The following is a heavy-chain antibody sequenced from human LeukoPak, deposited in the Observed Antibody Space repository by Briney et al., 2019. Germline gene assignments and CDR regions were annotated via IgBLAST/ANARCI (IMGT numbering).Heavy chain of an antibody. J-gene: IGHJ4*02. Sequence: SETLSLTCTVSGGSISSYYWSWIRQAPGKGLEWIGNIYYRGTTNYSPSLKSRVTISVDTSKNQFSLKLTSVTAADTAVYYCARHGILGSITYPLDFWGQGTLVTVSS. D-gene: IGHD3-16*01. CDR1: GGSISSYY. V-gene: IGHV4-59*08. CDR3: ARHGILGSITYPLDF. CDR2: IYYRGTT.